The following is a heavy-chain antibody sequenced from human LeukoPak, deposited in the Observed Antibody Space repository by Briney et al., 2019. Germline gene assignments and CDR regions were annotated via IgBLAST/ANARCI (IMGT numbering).Heavy chain of an antibody. J-gene: IGHJ6*03. V-gene: IGHV4-4*07. CDR2: IYTSGST. CDR3: ARDGVAARPGYYYYYMDG. D-gene: IGHD6-6*01. Sequence: PSETLSLTCTVSGASISSYYWSWIRQPAGKGLEWIGRIYTSGSTNYNPSLKSRVTISVDKSKNQFSLKLSSVTAADTAVYYCARDGVAARPGYYYYYMDGWGKGTTVTVSS. CDR1: GASISSYY.